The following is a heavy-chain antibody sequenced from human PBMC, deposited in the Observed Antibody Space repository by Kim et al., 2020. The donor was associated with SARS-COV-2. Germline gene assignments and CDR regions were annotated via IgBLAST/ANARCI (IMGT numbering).Heavy chain of an antibody. CDR1: GYTFTRYG. CDR3: ASVGSPEMATIESDD. Sequence: ASVKVSCKASGYTFTRYGINWVRQAPGQGLEWMGWISGYNGNTNYAQKVQGRVTMTTDTSTTTDYMELRSLRSDNTVVYYCASVGSPEMATIESDDWGQGTLGTVSS. CDR2: ISGYNGNT. D-gene: IGHD5-12*01. V-gene: IGHV1-18*04. J-gene: IGHJ4*02.